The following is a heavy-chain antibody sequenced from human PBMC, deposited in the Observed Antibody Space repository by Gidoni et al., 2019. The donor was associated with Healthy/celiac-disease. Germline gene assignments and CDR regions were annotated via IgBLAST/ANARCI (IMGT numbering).Heavy chain of an antibody. J-gene: IGHJ4*02. Sequence: HVQLQESGPELVKPSQTLSLTCTVSDGSRSLGAYYWCWIRPPPGKGLEWIGYIYYSGSTYYNPSLKSRVTISVDTSKNQFSLKLSSVTAADTAVYYCARAPLGGAYDYVWGSYRFHYFDYWGQGTLVTVSS. CDR2: IYYSGST. CDR3: ARAPLGGAYDYVWGSYRFHYFDY. CDR1: DGSRSLGAYY. V-gene: IGHV4-30-4*01. D-gene: IGHD3-16*02.